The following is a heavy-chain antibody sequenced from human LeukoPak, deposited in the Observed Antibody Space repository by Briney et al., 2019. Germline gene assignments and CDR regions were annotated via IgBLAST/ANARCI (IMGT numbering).Heavy chain of an antibody. J-gene: IGHJ3*02. CDR1: GCIFSSYA. V-gene: IGHV3-23*01. CDR2: ISGSGGVT. Sequence: GGSLRLSCAVSGCIFSSYAMNWVRQAPGKGLEWVSGISGSGGVTYYADSVKGRFTISRDNSKNALYLQMNSLRAEDTAVYYCARDLGNGGYYDSWGQGTMVTVSS. D-gene: IGHD3-10*01. CDR3: ARDLGNGGYYDS.